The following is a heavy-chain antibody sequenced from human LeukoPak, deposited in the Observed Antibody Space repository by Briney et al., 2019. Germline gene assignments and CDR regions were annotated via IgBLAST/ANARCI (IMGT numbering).Heavy chain of an antibody. Sequence: GGSLRLSCSASGFTFSSYAMHWVRQAPGKGLEYVSAISSNGGSTYYADSVKGRFTISRDNSKNTLYLQMSSLRAEDTAVYYCVKSLTIFGVVIPPNYFDYWGQGTLVTVSS. CDR1: GFTFSSYA. V-gene: IGHV3-64D*06. CDR2: ISSNGGST. CDR3: VKSLTIFGVVIPPNYFDY. J-gene: IGHJ4*02. D-gene: IGHD3-3*01.